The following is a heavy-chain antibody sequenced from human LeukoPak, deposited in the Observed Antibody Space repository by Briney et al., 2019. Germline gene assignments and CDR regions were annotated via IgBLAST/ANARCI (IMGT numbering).Heavy chain of an antibody. CDR2: INSDGSST. V-gene: IGHV3-74*01. CDR1: EFTFSNYW. CDR3: ARGFTIFGVVNDGFDI. J-gene: IGHJ4*02. Sequence: GGSLRLSCAASEFTFSNYWMHWVRQAPGKGLVWVSRINSDGSSTSYADSVKGRFTISRDNAKNTLYLQMNSLRVEDTAVYYCARGFTIFGVVNDGFDIWGQGTLVTVSS. D-gene: IGHD3-3*01.